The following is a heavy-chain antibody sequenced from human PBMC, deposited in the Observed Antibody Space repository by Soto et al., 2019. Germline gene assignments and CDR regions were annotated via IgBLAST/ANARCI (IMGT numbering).Heavy chain of an antibody. CDR3: AKGHAGECGHYTFYGRAV. V-gene: IGHV3-23*01. J-gene: IGHJ3*01. CDR1: GFTFSNYG. CDR2: VTGAGGRI. Sequence: EVQLLESGGGLVQPGGSLRLSCVVSGFTFSNYGMSWVRQAPGKGLEWVASVTGAGGRIYNEDSVKGRFTISRDNSKNAGYLQGNSLRANDTAVYYCAKGHAGECGHYTFYGRAVWGEGAM. D-gene: IGHD3-3*01.